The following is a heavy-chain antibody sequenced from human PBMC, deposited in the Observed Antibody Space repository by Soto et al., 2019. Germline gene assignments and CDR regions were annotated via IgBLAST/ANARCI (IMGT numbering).Heavy chain of an antibody. J-gene: IGHJ4*02. CDR2: IRGKRGNDGT. Sequence: EVQLVESGGGLVQPGGSLKLSCAASGFAFSDSAMHWVRQASGNGLEGIGRIRGKRGNDGTAYAALVKGRFTISRDDSKTTTYLQMKSLKIEDTAVYYCARRRDWTAVDPLDYWGQGTLVTVSS. CDR1: GFAFSDSA. V-gene: IGHV3-73*02. D-gene: IGHD5-18*01. CDR3: ARRRDWTAVDPLDY.